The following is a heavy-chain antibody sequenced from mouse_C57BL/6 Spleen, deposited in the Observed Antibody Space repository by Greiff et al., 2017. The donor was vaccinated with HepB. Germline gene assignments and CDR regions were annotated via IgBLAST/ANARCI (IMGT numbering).Heavy chain of an antibody. Sequence: EVQLQQSGAELVKPGASVKLSCTASGFNIKDYYMHWVKQRTEQGLEWIGRIDPEDGETKYAPKFQGKATMTADTSSNTAYLQLSSLTSEDTAVYYCATVYYSNYFDYWGQGTTLTVSS. CDR3: ATVYYSNYFDY. CDR2: IDPEDGET. J-gene: IGHJ2*01. D-gene: IGHD2-5*01. V-gene: IGHV14-2*01. CDR1: GFNIKDYY.